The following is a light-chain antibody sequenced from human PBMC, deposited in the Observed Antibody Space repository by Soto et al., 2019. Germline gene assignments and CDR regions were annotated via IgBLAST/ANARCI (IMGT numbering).Light chain of an antibody. J-gene: IGLJ1*01. Sequence: QSALTQPRSVSGSPGQSVTISCTGTSSDVGGYNYVSWYQQHPGKAPKLIIYDVSKRPSGVPDRFSGSKSGNTASLTISGLQAEDEADYYCCSYAVTYYVFGTGTKVTVL. V-gene: IGLV2-11*01. CDR3: CSYAVTYYV. CDR1: SSDVGGYNY. CDR2: DVS.